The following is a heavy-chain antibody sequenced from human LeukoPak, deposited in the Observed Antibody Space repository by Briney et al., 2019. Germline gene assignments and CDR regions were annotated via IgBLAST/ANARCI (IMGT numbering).Heavy chain of an antibody. D-gene: IGHD2-21*01. J-gene: IGHJ4*02. CDR3: AKAPVTTCRGAYCYPFDY. Sequence: GGSLRLSCAASGFTFSNYAMRWVRQAPGKGLEWVSVIYSGGSTYYADSVKGRFTISRDNSKNTLFLQMNRLRPEDAAVYYCAKAPVTTCRGAYCYPFDYWGQGTLVTVSS. CDR2: IYSGGST. CDR1: GFTFSNYA. V-gene: IGHV3-23*03.